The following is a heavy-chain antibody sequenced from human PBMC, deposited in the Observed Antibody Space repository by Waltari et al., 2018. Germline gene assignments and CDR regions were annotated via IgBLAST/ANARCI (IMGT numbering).Heavy chain of an antibody. J-gene: IGHJ4*02. V-gene: IGHV3-23*01. Sequence: EVQLLESGGDLVQPGGSLRLSCTASGFTFASYALNWVRQTPGKGREWVSGICGTGGCTYYAVSVKGRFTISRDNSKNTLYLQMSSLRAEDTAMYYCAKTPAMTTVTLFDYWGQGTLVTVSS. D-gene: IGHD4-17*01. CDR1: GFTFASYA. CDR3: AKTPAMTTVTLFDY. CDR2: ICGTGGCT.